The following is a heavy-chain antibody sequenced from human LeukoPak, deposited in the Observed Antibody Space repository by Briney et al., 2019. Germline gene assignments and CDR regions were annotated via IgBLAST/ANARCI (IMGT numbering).Heavy chain of an antibody. CDR1: RFTFSRYW. CDR2: IKEDGSEK. Sequence: PGGSLRLSCAASRFTFSRYWMSWVRQAPGKGLEWVANIKEDGSEKYYVDSVKGRFTISRDNAKNSLYLQMNSLRAEDTAVYYCAREELWGNYYYYGMDVWGQGTTVTVSS. CDR3: AREELWGNYYYYGMDV. V-gene: IGHV3-7*01. D-gene: IGHD3-16*01. J-gene: IGHJ6*02.